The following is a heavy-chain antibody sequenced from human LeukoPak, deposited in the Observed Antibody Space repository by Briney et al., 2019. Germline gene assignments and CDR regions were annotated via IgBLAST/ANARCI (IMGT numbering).Heavy chain of an antibody. J-gene: IGHJ4*02. V-gene: IGHV4-34*01. CDR2: INHSGST. CDR1: GGSFSGYY. CDR3: ARHRPATPFDY. Sequence: PSETLSLTCAVYGGSFSGYYWSWIRQPPGKGLEWIGEINHSGSTNYNPSLKSRVTISVDTSKNQFSLKLSSVTAADTAVYYCARHRPATPFDYWGQGTLVTVSS.